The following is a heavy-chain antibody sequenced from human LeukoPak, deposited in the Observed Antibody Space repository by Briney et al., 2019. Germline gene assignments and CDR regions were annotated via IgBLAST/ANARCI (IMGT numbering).Heavy chain of an antibody. J-gene: IGHJ4*02. CDR3: AKVVVVPATITKTYYFDH. CDR1: GFTFSSYA. D-gene: IGHD2-2*01. CDR2: ISVSSGST. V-gene: IGHV3-23*01. Sequence: GSLRLSCAASGFTFSSYAMTWVRQAPGKGLEWVSSISVSSGSTYYADSVKGRFTISRDNSKNTLYLQMNSLRAEDTAVYYCAKVVVVPATITKTYYFDHWGQGTLVTVSS.